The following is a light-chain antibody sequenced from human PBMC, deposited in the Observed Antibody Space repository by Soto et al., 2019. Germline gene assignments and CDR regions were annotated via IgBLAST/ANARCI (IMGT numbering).Light chain of an antibody. CDR3: CSYAGSYTYV. Sequence: ALTQPRSVSGSPGQSVTISCTGTSSDVGGYNYVSWYQQHPGKAPKLVIYDVSKRPSGVPDRFPGSKSGNTASLTISGLQAEDEADYYCCSYAGSYTYVFGTGTKVTV. V-gene: IGLV2-11*01. CDR2: DVS. J-gene: IGLJ1*01. CDR1: SSDVGGYNY.